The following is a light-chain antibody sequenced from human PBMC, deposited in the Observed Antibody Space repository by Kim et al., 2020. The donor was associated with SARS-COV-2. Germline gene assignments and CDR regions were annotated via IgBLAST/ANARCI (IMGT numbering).Light chain of an antibody. J-gene: IGLJ2*01. CDR3: QAWDSNIVV. Sequence: LSPGQPARITCSGDELGDKYTCGYQKKPGQSPVLVMFQDTKRPLGIPARFSGSSSGNTATLTITGTQAVDEADYYCQAWDSNIVVFGGGTQLTVL. CDR2: QDT. CDR1: ELGDKY. V-gene: IGLV3-1*01.